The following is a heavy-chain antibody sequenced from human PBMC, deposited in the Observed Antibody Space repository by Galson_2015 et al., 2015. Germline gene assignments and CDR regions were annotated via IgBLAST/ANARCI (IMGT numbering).Heavy chain of an antibody. CDR2: IYHSGST. CDR1: GGSISSSNW. J-gene: IGHJ6*03. V-gene: IGHV4-4*02. Sequence: SETLSLTCAVSGGSISSSNWWSWVRQPPGKGLEWIGEIYHSGSTNYNPSLKSRVTISVDKSKNQFSLKLSSVTAADAAVYYCARHDYGDYGDNYMDVWGKGTTVTVSS. CDR3: ARHDYGDYGDNYMDV. D-gene: IGHD4-17*01.